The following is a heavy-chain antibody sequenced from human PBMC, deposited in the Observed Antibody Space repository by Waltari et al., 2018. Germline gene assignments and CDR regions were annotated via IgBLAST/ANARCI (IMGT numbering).Heavy chain of an antibody. Sequence: QVRLQESGPGLVKPSETVSLTCDVFGYSITTGFSWVWIRQPPGKGLEVIGTISHSGRTYYNSSLESRVTISLDTSKNQFSLKLTSVTAADTAVYYCARECGGDCPWGQGTLVTVSS. CDR3: ARECGGDCP. V-gene: IGHV4-38-2*02. D-gene: IGHD2-21*01. CDR1: GYSITTGFS. CDR2: ISHSGRT. J-gene: IGHJ5*02.